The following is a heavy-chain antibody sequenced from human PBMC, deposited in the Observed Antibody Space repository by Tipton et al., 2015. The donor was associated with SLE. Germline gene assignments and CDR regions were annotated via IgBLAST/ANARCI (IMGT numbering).Heavy chain of an antibody. D-gene: IGHD3-10*01. J-gene: IGHJ6*01. Sequence: TLSLTCTASAGSISNYYWSWIRQPPGKGLEWIGNIQNSGSTNYHPSLKSRVTISVDTSKNQISLNLSSVTAEDTAVYYCARDVTRHFGSGSSTYYYYYGMDVWGQGTTVTVSS. V-gene: IGHV4-59*01. CDR2: IQNSGST. CDR1: AGSISNYY. CDR3: ARDVTRHFGSGSSTYYYYYGMDV.